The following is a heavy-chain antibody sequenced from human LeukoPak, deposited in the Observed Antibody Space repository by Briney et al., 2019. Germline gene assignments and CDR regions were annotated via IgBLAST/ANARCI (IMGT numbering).Heavy chain of an antibody. D-gene: IGHD2-2*02. CDR1: GGSINSYY. CDR2: VYTSGST. V-gene: IGHV4-4*09. J-gene: IGHJ4*02. CDR3: ARLNAGDCSSTSCYMIDRYYFDY. Sequence: SETLSLTCTVSGGSINSYYWSWLRQPPGKGLEWIGYVYTSGSTNYNPSLKSRVTISVDTSKNQFSLMLSSVTAADTAVYYCARLNAGDCSSTSCYMIDRYYFDYWGQGTLVTVSS.